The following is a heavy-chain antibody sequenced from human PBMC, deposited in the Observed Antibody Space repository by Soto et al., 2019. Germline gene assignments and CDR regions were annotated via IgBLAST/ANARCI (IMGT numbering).Heavy chain of an antibody. CDR3: AKIRAVNDAFDI. CDR2: ISGGGSA. Sequence: PGGSLRLSCAASGFTFGSYGMSWVRQAPGKGLEWVSAISGGGSAYYADSVKGRFTITRDNSMNTLYLQMNSLRAEDTAVYYCAKIRAVNDAFDIWGQGTMVT. CDR1: GFTFGSYG. J-gene: IGHJ3*02. D-gene: IGHD3-22*01. V-gene: IGHV3-23*01.